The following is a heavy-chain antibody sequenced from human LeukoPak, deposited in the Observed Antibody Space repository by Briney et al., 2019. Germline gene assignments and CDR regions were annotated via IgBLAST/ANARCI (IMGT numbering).Heavy chain of an antibody. V-gene: IGHV4-38-2*02. CDR2: IYHSGST. D-gene: IGHD3-3*01. CDR3: ARDSPPYDFWSGYQRDTYFDY. CDR1: GYSISSGYY. Sequence: KPSETLSLTCAVSGYSISSGYYWGWIRQPPGKGLEWIGSIYHSGSTYYNPSLKSLVTISVDTSKNQFFLKLSCVTAADTAVYYCARDSPPYDFWSGYQRDTYFDYWGQGTLVTVSS. J-gene: IGHJ4*02.